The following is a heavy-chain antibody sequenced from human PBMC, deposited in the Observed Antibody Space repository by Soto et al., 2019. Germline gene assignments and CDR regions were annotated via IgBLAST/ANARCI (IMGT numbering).Heavy chain of an antibody. CDR1: GGSMYRRGYY. J-gene: IGHJ4*02. CDR2: IDYNGVT. V-gene: IGHV4-39*01. D-gene: IGHD2-15*01. CDR3: GKVLVGDTGHTESDS. Sequence: SETLSLTCTVSGGSMYRRGYYWGWIRQPPGRGLEWIGNIDYNGVTYSNPSLKSRVTISRDTSKNQFSLKLTSVTAADTALYYCGKVLVGDTGHTESDSWGPGTLVTVSS.